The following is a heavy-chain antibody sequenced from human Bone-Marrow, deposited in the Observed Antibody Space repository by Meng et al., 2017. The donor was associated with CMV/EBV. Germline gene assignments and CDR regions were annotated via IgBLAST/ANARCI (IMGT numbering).Heavy chain of an antibody. CDR2: ISTNRDMA. J-gene: IGHJ4*02. V-gene: IGHV3-74*01. CDR3: AKGRWGSTFPFDY. Sequence: QLVVSGGALVPPWGSLSISLAAAGFTFRSFWMNWVRQGQGKGLVWVSRISTNRDMASYADSVKGRFTISRDNAKNTLYLQMNSLRAEDTAVYYCAKGRWGSTFPFDYWGQGTLVTVSS. D-gene: IGHD2-2*01. CDR1: GFTFRSFW.